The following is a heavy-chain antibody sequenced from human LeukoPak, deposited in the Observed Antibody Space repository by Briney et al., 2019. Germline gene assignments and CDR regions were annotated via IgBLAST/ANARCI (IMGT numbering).Heavy chain of an antibody. CDR2: ISYDGSNK. V-gene: IGHV3-30*18. CDR1: GFTFSSYG. D-gene: IGHD2-21*01. CDR3: AKDQYSASMDV. Sequence: GGSLRLSCAASGFTFSSYGMHWVRQAPGKGPEWVAVISYDGSNKYYADSVKGRFTISRDNSKNTLYLQMNSLRAEDTAVYYCAKDQYSASMDVWGQGTTVTVSS. J-gene: IGHJ6*02.